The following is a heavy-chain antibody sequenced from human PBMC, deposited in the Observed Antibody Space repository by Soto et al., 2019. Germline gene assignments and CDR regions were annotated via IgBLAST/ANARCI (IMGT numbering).Heavy chain of an antibody. V-gene: IGHV1-69*04. CDR2: IIPILGIA. CDR3: ARDYGGTYGIDV. D-gene: IGHD3-10*01. CDR1: GGTFSSYT. Sequence: ASVKVSCKASGGTFSSYTISWVRQAPGQGLEWMGRIIPILGIANYAQKFQGRVTITADKSTSTAYMELSSLRSEDTAVYYCARDYGGTYGIDVWGQGTTVTVSS. J-gene: IGHJ6*02.